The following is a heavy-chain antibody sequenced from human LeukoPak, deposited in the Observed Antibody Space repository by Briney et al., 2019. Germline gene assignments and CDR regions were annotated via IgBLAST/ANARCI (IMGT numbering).Heavy chain of an antibody. J-gene: IGHJ2*01. CDR2: INANTGNP. V-gene: IGHV7-4-1*02. Sequence: ASVKVSCKASGYTFTSYSMNWVRQAPGQGLEYMGWINANTGNPTYAQGFTGRFVFSLDTSVSAAYLQISSLKAEDTAVYYCARDFPARDWFFDLWGRGTLVTVSS. CDR3: ARDFPARDWFFDL. CDR1: GYTFTSYS.